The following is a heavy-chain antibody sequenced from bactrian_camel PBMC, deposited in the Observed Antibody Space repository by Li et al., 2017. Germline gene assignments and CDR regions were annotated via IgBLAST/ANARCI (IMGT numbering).Heavy chain of an antibody. V-gene: IGHV3S40*01. CDR1: GFIFSGYF. CDR2: INSGGSST. D-gene: IGHD7*01. CDR3: APEGGDY. Sequence: VQLVESGGGLVQPGGTLRLSCAGSGFIFSGYFMTWVRQAPGKGLEWVSRINSGGSSTYYADSVKGRFTISRDNANDTLYLQLNSLKTEDTAMYYCAPEGGDYWGQGTQVTVS. J-gene: IGHJ4*01.